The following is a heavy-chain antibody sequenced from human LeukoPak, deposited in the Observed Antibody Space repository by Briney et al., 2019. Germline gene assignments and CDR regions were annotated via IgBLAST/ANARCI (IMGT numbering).Heavy chain of an antibody. CDR1: GGSISSGGYY. V-gene: IGHV4-31*03. Sequence: PSETLSLTCTVSGGSISSGGYYWSWIRQHPGKGLEWIGYIYYSGSTYYNPSLKSRVTISVDTSKNQFSLKLSSVTAADTAVYYCARGDIAAAGTSCWFDPWGQGTLVTVSS. CDR2: IYYSGST. D-gene: IGHD6-13*01. J-gene: IGHJ5*02. CDR3: ARGDIAAAGTSCWFDP.